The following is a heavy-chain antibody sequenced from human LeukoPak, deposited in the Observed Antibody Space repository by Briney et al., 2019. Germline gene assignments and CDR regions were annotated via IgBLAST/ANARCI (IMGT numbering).Heavy chain of an antibody. V-gene: IGHV1-18*01. Sequence: RASVKVSCKASGYTFTSYGISWVRQAPGQGLEWMGWISAYNGNTNYAQKLQGRVTMTTDTSTSTAYMELRSLRSDDTAVYYCARVLLWFGELSPHFDYWGQGTLVTVSS. CDR2: ISAYNGNT. CDR1: GYTFTSYG. J-gene: IGHJ4*02. CDR3: ARVLLWFGELSPHFDY. D-gene: IGHD3-10*01.